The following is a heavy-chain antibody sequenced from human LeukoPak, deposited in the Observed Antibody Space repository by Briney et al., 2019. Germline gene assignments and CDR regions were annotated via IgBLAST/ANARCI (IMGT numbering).Heavy chain of an antibody. CDR3: ARHQGGMDV. CDR1: GYSFTTYW. J-gene: IGHJ6*02. V-gene: IGHV5-51*01. Sequence: GESLKISCKASGYSFTTYWVAWVRQMPGKGLEWMGMISPGDFDTRYTPSFKGQVTILADKSISTAYLQWSSLKASDTAIYYCARHQGGMDVWGQGTTVTVSS. CDR2: ISPGDFDT.